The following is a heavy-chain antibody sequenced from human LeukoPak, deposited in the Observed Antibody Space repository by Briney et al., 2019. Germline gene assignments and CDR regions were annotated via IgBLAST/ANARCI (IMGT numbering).Heavy chain of an antibody. V-gene: IGHV3-20*01. D-gene: IGHD3-22*01. Sequence: PGGSLRLSCAASGFTFDDYGMSRVRQAPGKGLEWVSGINWNGGSTGYADFVKGRFTISRDNAKNSLYLQMNSLRAEDTALYHCARRSGLDSSGYYSGGMDVWGQGTTVTVSS. CDR1: GFTFDDYG. CDR3: ARRSGLDSSGYYSGGMDV. CDR2: INWNGGST. J-gene: IGHJ6*02.